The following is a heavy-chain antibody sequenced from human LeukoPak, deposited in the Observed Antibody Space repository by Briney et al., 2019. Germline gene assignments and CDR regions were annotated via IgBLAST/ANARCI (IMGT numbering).Heavy chain of an antibody. CDR1: GYTFTSYY. V-gene: IGHV1-46*01. J-gene: IGHJ3*02. CDR2: INPSGGST. D-gene: IGHD3-9*01. Sequence: ASVKVSCKASGYTFTSYYMHWVRQAPGQGLEWMGIINPSGGSTSYAQKFQGRVTMTRDMSTSTVYMELSSLRSEDTAVYYCARAEYYDILTGYPSPAGGAFDIWGQGTMVTVSS. CDR3: ARAEYYDILTGYPSPAGGAFDI.